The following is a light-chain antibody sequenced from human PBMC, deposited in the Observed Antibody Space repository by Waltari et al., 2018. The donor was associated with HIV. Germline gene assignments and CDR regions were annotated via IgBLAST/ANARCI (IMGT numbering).Light chain of an antibody. CDR1: QNISSY. CDR2: TAS. V-gene: IGKV1-39*01. CDR3: QQSYSTPLT. J-gene: IGKJ4*01. Sequence: DIQMTQSPSSLSASVGDRVTVSCRANQNISSYLIWYQQRPGKARLLIYTASTLQRGVPSRFSGSGSGTDFTLSITSLQPEDFATYYCQQSYSTPLTFGGGTRVEIK.